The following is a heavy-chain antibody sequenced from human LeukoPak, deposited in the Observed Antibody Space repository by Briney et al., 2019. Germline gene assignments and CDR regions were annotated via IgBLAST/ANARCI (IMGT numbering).Heavy chain of an antibody. CDR1: GGSFSGYY. CDR3: ASTHRDLLLWFGELSSWFDP. V-gene: IGHV4-34*01. CDR2: INHSGST. D-gene: IGHD3-10*01. Sequence: PSETLSLTCAVYGGSFSGYYWSWIRQPPGKGLEWIGEINHSGSTNYNPSLKSRVTISVDTSKNQFSLKLSSVTAADTAVYYCASTHRDLLLWFGELSSWFDPWGQGTLVTVSS. J-gene: IGHJ5*02.